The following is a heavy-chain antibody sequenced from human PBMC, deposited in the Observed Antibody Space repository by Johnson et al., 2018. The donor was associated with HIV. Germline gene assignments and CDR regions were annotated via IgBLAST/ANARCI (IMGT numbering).Heavy chain of an antibody. CDR2: IRWDGAIK. V-gene: IGHV3-43D*03. J-gene: IGHJ3*02. Sequence: QLVESGGAVVQPGGSLRLSCAASGFTFDDYAMHWVRQAPWTGLEWVSLIRWDGAIKSSADSVQGRFTLSRDNSRNSLYLQMKGLRAEDTALYYCARAEIYEGRVGDFAFDIWGRGTMVIVSS. D-gene: IGHD3-10*01. CDR1: GFTFDDYA. CDR3: ARAEIYEGRVGDFAFDI.